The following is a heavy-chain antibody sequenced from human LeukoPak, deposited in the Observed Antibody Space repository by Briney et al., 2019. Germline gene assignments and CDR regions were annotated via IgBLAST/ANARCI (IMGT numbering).Heavy chain of an antibody. CDR3: AKRNTMVRGGPCFDY. CDR2: ISGSGDNT. Sequence: PGGSLRLSCAASGFTFSSPAMSWVRQAPGKGLEWVSSISGSGDNTYYADSVKGRFTVSRDNSKDTLYLQMNDLRPDDTAIYYCAKRNTMVRGGPCFDYWGQGLLVTVSS. V-gene: IGHV3-23*01. D-gene: IGHD3-10*01. J-gene: IGHJ4*02. CDR1: GFTFSSPA.